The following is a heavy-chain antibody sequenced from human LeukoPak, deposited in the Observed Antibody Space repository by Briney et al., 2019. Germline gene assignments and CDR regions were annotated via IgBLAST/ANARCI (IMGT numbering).Heavy chain of an antibody. V-gene: IGHV4-59*12. CDR3: AGDKSMYYGSGTTDRTGNWFDP. D-gene: IGHD3-10*01. CDR1: GGSISSYY. Sequence: SETLSLTCTVSGGSISSYYWSWIRQPPGKGLEWIGYIYYSGSTNYNPSLKSRVTISVDTSKTQFSLKLSSVTAADTAVYYCAGDKSMYYGSGTTDRTGNWFDPWGQGTLVTVSS. CDR2: IYYSGST. J-gene: IGHJ5*02.